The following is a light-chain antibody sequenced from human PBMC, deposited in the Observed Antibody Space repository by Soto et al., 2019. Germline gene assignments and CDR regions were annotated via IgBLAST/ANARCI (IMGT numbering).Light chain of an antibody. CDR2: DAS. CDR3: QQYNNYATWT. V-gene: IGKV1-33*01. Sequence: IQMTQSPSSLSASVGDRVTITCQASRDISKYLNWYLQKPGKAPKLLIYDASNLETGVPSRFSGSGSGTEFTLTISSLQPDDFATYYCQQYNNYATWTFGQGTKV. CDR1: RDISKY. J-gene: IGKJ1*01.